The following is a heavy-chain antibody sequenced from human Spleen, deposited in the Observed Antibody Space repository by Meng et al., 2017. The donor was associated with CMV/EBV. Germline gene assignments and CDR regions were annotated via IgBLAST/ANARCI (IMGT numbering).Heavy chain of an antibody. CDR3: AKQGQWPPDY. CDR1: GFTCSSYA. V-gene: IGHV3-23*03. J-gene: IGHJ4*02. CDR2: IYSGGSST. D-gene: IGHD6-19*01. Sequence: GESLKISCAATGFTCSSYAMSWVRQAPGKGLEWVSVIYSGGSSTYYADSVKGRFTISRDNSKNTLYLQMNSLRAEDTAVYYCAKQGQWPPDYWGQGTLVTVSS.